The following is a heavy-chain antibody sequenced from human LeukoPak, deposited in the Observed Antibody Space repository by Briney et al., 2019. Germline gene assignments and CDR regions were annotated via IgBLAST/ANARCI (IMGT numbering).Heavy chain of an antibody. Sequence: GGSLRLSCAASGFTFSNYEMNWVRQALGKGLEWVSYISSGGSTIYYADSVKGRFTISGDNAKNSLFLQMNSLRAEDTAVYYCARGRVGNTTPFDYWGQGTLVTVSS. D-gene: IGHD1-26*01. CDR1: GFTFSNYE. J-gene: IGHJ4*02. CDR2: ISSGGSTI. V-gene: IGHV3-48*03. CDR3: ARGRVGNTTPFDY.